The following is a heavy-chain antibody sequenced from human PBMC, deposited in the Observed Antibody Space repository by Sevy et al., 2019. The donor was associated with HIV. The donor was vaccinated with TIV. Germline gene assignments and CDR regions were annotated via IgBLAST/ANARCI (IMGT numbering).Heavy chain of an antibody. CDR2: IYDSGRA. J-gene: IGHJ4*02. D-gene: IGHD3-22*01. V-gene: IGHV4-59*01. CDR3: ARSLNNYDTSGYRMGLDF. CDR1: GGSISGYY. Sequence: SETLSLTCTVSGGSISGYYWSWIRQSPGKGLEWIGFIYDSGRANYNPSLKSRVSISVDTSKNQFSLKMSSMTAADTAVYYCARSLNNYDTSGYRMGLDFWGQGTLVTVSS.